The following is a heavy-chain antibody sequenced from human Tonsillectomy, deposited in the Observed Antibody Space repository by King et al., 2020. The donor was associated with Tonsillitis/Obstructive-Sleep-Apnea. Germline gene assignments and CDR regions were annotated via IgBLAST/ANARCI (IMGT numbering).Heavy chain of an antibody. Sequence: QLVQSGAEVKKPGESLKISCKGSGYSFTSYWIGWVRQMPGKGLEWMGIIYLGDSDTRYSPSFQGQVTISADKSISTAYLQWSSLKASDTAMYYCARLGAARQNYYYYYMDVWGKGTTVTVSS. CDR3: ARLGAARQNYYYYYMDV. J-gene: IGHJ6*03. D-gene: IGHD6-6*01. V-gene: IGHV5-51*01. CDR2: IYLGDSDT. CDR1: GYSFTSYW.